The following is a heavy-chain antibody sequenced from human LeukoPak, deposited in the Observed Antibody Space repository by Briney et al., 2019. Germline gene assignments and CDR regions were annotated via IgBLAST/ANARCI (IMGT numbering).Heavy chain of an antibody. CDR3: ARGHAGIEAAGNVLNFLDY. CDR1: GFNFAGSA. Sequence: GGSLRLSCAASGFNFAGSAMSWVRQTPGKGLEWVALISFNGRNNYYGDSVKGRFTISRDNSKNTVYLQMNSLRAEDTAVYHCARGHAGIEAAGNVLNFLDYWGQGILVTVSS. J-gene: IGHJ4*02. V-gene: IGHV3-23*01. D-gene: IGHD6-13*01. CDR2: ISFNGRNN.